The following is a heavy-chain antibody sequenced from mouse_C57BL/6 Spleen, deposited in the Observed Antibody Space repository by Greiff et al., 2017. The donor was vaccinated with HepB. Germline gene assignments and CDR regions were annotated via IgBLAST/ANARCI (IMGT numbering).Heavy chain of an antibody. V-gene: IGHV1-18*01. D-gene: IGHD2-5*01. Sequence: EVQLQESGPELVKPGASVKIPCKASGYTFTDYNMDWVKQSHGKSLEWIGDINPNNGGTIYNQKFKGKATLTVDKSSSTAYMELRSLTSEDTAVYYCARAYYSNYGRGAYWGQGTLVTVSA. CDR2: INPNNGGT. CDR3: ARAYYSNYGRGAY. J-gene: IGHJ3*01. CDR1: GYTFTDYN.